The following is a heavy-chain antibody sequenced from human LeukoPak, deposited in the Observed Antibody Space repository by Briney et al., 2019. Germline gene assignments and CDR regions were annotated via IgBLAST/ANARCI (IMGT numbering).Heavy chain of an antibody. D-gene: IGHD6-13*01. V-gene: IGHV1-69*04. CDR3: ARGQASPAAAGTALDY. Sequence: SVKVSCKASGGTFSSYAISWVRQAPGQGLEWMGRIIPILGIANYAQKFQGRVTITADKSTSTAYMELSSLRSEDTAVYYCARGQASPAAAGTALDYWGQGTLVTISS. CDR2: IIPILGIA. J-gene: IGHJ4*02. CDR1: GGTFSSYA.